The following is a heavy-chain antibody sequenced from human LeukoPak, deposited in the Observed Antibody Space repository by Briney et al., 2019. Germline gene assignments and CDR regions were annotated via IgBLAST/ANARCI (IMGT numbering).Heavy chain of an antibody. J-gene: IGHJ2*01. V-gene: IGHV4-59*01. Sequence: SETLSLTCIVSGGSISSYYWSWIRQPPGKGLEWIEYIHNSGGTNYHPSLKSRVTISEDTSKNQFSLKLSSVTAADTAVYYCARGIRAGVGYWYFDLWGRGTLVTVST. CDR1: GGSISSYY. CDR3: ARGIRAGVGYWYFDL. CDR2: IHNSGGT. D-gene: IGHD3-10*01.